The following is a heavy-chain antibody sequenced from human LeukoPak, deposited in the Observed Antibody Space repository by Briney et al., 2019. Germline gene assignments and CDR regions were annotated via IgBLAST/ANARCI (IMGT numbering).Heavy chain of an antibody. CDR3: ARGVRRRFDP. D-gene: IGHD6-6*01. J-gene: IGHJ5*02. Sequence: ASVKVSCKASGYTFTSFQIHWVRQAPGQGLEWLGVVDPGGGSTTYAQKFQGRVTMARDTSTSTVYMDLSSLRSEDTAIYYCARGVRRRFDPWGQGTLVTVSS. V-gene: IGHV1-46*01. CDR2: VDPGGGST. CDR1: GYTFTSFQ.